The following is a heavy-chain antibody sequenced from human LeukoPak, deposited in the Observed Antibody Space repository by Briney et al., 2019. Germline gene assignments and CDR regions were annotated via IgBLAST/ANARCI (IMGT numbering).Heavy chain of an antibody. V-gene: IGHV3-73*01. Sequence: GGSLKLSCAASGFTFSGSTVHWVRQASGKGLEWVGRIRGKANSYATAYAASVKGRFTISRDDSKNTAYLQMNSLKAEDTAVYYCARVRGDYYFDYWGQGSLVTVSS. CDR3: ARVRGDYYFDY. D-gene: IGHD3-16*01. J-gene: IGHJ4*02. CDR1: GFTFSGST. CDR2: IRGKANSYAT.